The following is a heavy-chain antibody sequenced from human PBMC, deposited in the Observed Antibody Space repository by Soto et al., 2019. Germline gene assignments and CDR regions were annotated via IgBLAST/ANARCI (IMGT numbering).Heavy chain of an antibody. CDR3: ASSSKWGSGYYPFDY. CDR1: GGSFSGYY. V-gene: IGHV4-34*01. D-gene: IGHD3-3*01. Sequence: QVQLQQWGAGLLKPSETLSLTCAVYGGSFSGYYWSWIRQPPGKGLEWIGEINHSGSTNYNPSLKSRFTISVDTSKNQFSLKLSSVTAADTAVYYCASSSKWGSGYYPFDYWGQGTLVTVSS. CDR2: INHSGST. J-gene: IGHJ4*02.